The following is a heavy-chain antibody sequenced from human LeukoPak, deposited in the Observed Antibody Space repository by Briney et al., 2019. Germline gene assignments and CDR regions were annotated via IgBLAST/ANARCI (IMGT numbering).Heavy chain of an antibody. D-gene: IGHD5-24*01. CDR2: IIPILGIA. Sequence: SVKLSCKASGGTFSSYAISWVRQAPGQGLEWMGRIIPILGIANYAQKFQGRVTITADKSTSTAYMELSSLRSEDTAVYYCAREMASTMATIGTFDYWGQGTLVTVSS. CDR1: GGTFSSYA. J-gene: IGHJ4*02. CDR3: AREMASTMATIGTFDY. V-gene: IGHV1-69*04.